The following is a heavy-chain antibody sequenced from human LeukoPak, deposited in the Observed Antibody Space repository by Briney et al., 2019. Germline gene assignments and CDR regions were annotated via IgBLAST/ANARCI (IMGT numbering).Heavy chain of an antibody. Sequence: SETLSLTCTVSGGSISSYYWSWIRQPPGKGLEWIGYIYYSGSTNYNPSLKSRVTISVDTSKNQFSLKLSSVTAADTAVYYCARFKSITGNYFDYWGQGTLVTVSS. CDR2: IYYSGST. CDR1: GGSISSYY. D-gene: IGHD3-10*01. V-gene: IGHV4-59*01. CDR3: ARFKSITGNYFDY. J-gene: IGHJ4*02.